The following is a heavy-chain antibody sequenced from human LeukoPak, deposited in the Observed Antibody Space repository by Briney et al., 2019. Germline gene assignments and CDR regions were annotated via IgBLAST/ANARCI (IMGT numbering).Heavy chain of an antibody. Sequence: GGSLRLSCAASGFTFSTYDIHWVRQAPGKGLEWVTFIQYDGTNEYQADSVKGRFTISRDNSKNTLYLQMNSLRAEDTAVYYCAKTLRYGSGSFDYWGQGTLVTVSS. D-gene: IGHD3-10*01. CDR2: IQYDGTNE. J-gene: IGHJ4*02. CDR1: GFTFSTYD. V-gene: IGHV3-30*02. CDR3: AKTLRYGSGSFDY.